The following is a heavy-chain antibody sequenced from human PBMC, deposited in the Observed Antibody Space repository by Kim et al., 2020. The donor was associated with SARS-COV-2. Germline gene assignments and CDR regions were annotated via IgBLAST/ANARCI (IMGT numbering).Heavy chain of an antibody. CDR2: INHSGST. J-gene: IGHJ5*02. D-gene: IGHD3-10*02. V-gene: IGHV4-34*01. CDR3: ARVFLFPWFDP. CDR1: GGSFSGYY. Sequence: SETLSLTCAVYGGSFSGYYWSWIRQPPGKGLEWIGEINHSGSTNYNPSLKSRVTISVDTSKNQFSLKLSSVTAADTAVYYCARVFLFPWFDPWGQGTLVTVSS.